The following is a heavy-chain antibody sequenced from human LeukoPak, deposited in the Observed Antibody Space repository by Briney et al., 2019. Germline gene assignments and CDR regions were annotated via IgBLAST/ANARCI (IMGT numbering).Heavy chain of an antibody. Sequence: SVKVSCKASGGTFSSCAISWVRQAPGQGLEWMGRIIPILGIANYAQKFQGRVTITADKSTSTAYMELSSLRSEDTAVYYCARGGIAARVYYYYYMDVWGKGTTVTVSS. CDR2: IIPILGIA. CDR3: ARGGIAARVYYYYYMDV. V-gene: IGHV1-69*04. D-gene: IGHD6-6*01. J-gene: IGHJ6*03. CDR1: GGTFSSCA.